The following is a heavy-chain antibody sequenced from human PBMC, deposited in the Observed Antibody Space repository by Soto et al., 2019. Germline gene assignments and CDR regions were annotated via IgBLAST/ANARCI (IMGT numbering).Heavy chain of an antibody. V-gene: IGHV1-2*04. D-gene: IGHD3-10*01. Sequence: ASVKVSCKASGYTFTGYYMHWVRQAPGQGLEWMGCINPNSGGTNYAQKFQGWVTMTRDTSISTAYMELSSLSSEDTAVYYCARIRTGVYGSGTTSSRFYYGMDVWGQGTAVTVSS. CDR2: INPNSGGT. J-gene: IGHJ6*02. CDR3: ARIRTGVYGSGTTSSRFYYGMDV. CDR1: GYTFTGYY.